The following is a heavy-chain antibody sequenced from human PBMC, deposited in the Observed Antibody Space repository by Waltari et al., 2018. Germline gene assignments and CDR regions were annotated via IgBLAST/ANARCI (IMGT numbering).Heavy chain of an antibody. CDR3: AKDAFGNTYLDY. CDR2: TWSDGSVE. V-gene: IGHV3-33*03. CDR1: GFSPSNYG. D-gene: IGHD3-10*01. J-gene: IGHJ4*02. Sequence: QVQLVESGGGVVQPGKSLRLSCVASGFSPSNYGLHWVRQTPGRGLEWVALTWSDGSVEYYADSVRGRFTVSRDNSKNILYLDMDSLRVDDTATYYCAKDAFGNTYLDYWGQGTLVTVSS.